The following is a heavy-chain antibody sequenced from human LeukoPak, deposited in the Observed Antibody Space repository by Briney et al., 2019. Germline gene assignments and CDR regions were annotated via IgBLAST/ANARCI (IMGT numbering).Heavy chain of an antibody. CDR1: KFNFA. CDR2: ISGSGDST. J-gene: IGHJ4*02. D-gene: IGHD6-6*01. CDR3: AKGHFASSSFFDV. Sequence: GGSLRLSCAASKFNFAMSWVRQTAGKRLEWVSAISGSGDSTFYADSVKGRFTISRDNSKNTLYLQMNGLRVEDTATYYCAKGHFASSSFFDVWGQGTLVTVSS. V-gene: IGHV3-23*01.